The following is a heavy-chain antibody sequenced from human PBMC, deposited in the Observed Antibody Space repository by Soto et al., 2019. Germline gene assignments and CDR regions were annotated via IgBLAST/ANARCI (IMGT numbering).Heavy chain of an antibody. D-gene: IGHD2-2*03. Sequence: QVQLQESGPGLVTPSGTLSLTCDVSGGSISTRNWWSWVRQPPGKGLEWIGEIYHSGTTNYNPSLKSRVTISIDKSRNQFSLMLNSVTAADTAVSYCAPLGYCGNANCYAADWGQGTLVTVSS. CDR1: GGSISTRNW. CDR2: IYHSGTT. V-gene: IGHV4-4*02. J-gene: IGHJ4*02. CDR3: APLGYCGNANCYAAD.